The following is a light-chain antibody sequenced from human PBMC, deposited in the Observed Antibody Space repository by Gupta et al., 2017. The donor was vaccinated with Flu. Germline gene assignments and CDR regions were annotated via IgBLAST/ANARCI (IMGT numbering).Light chain of an antibody. CDR1: QSVSSSY. CDR2: GAS. Sequence: VLTQSPGTLSLSPGERATLSCRASQSVSSSYLAWYQQKPGQAPRLLIYGASSRATGIPDRFSGSGSGTDFTLTISRLEPEDFAVYYCQQYGSSPWTFGQRTKVEIK. J-gene: IGKJ1*01. CDR3: QQYGSSPWT. V-gene: IGKV3-20*01.